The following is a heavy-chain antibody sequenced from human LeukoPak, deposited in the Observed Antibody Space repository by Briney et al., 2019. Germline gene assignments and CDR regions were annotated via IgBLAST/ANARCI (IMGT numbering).Heavy chain of an antibody. CDR3: ARDVYCSSTTCSYYFDY. CDR1: GGTFTSYG. D-gene: IGHD2-2*01. CDR2: ISAYNGNT. J-gene: IGHJ4*02. V-gene: IGHV1-18*01. Sequence: ASVKVSCKASGGTFTSYGISWVRQAPGQGLEWMGWISAYNGNTNYAQKLQGRVTMTTDTSTSTAYMELSSLRSEDTAVYYCARDVYCSSTTCSYYFDYWGQGTLVTVSS.